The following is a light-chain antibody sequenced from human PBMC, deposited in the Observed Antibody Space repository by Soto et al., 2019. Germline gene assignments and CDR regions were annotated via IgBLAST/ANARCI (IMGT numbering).Light chain of an antibody. CDR1: SSDVGGYNY. J-gene: IGLJ2*01. CDR3: SSYAGSNSVV. CDR2: EVS. Sequence: QSALTQPPSASGSPGQSVTISCTGMSSDVGGYNYVSWYQQHPGKAPKLMIYEVSKRPSGVPDRFSGPKSGNTASLTVSGLQAEDEADYYCSSYAGSNSVVFGGGTKLTVL. V-gene: IGLV2-8*01.